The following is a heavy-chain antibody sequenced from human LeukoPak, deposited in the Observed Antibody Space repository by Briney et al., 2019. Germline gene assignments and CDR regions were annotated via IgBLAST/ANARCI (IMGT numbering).Heavy chain of an antibody. V-gene: IGHV1-18*01. Sequence: ASVNVSCKASGYTFSSYGISWVRQAPGQELEWMGWISAYNGNTNYTQKFQGRITMTTDTSTTTAYMELRSLRSDDTAVYYCAREQGGYSGSADYWGQGTLAIVSS. D-gene: IGHD5-12*01. J-gene: IGHJ4*02. CDR2: ISAYNGNT. CDR3: AREQGGYSGSADY. CDR1: GYTFSSYG.